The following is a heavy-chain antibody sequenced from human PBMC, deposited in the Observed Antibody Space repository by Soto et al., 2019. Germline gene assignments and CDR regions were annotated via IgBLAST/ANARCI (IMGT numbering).Heavy chain of an antibody. CDR1: GYIFTTYG. Sequence: QVHLVQSGAEVKKPGASVKVSCKGSGYIFTTYGITWVRQAPGQGLEWMGWISAHNGNTNYAQKRQGRVTVNRDTSTSTAYMELRNLRSDDTAVYYCARGRDGDYWGQGALVTVSS. V-gene: IGHV1-18*01. D-gene: IGHD6-6*01. J-gene: IGHJ4*02. CDR2: ISAHNGNT. CDR3: ARGRDGDY.